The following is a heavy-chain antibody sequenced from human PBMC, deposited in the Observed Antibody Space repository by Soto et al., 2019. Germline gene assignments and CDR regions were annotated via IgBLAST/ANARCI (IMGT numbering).Heavy chain of an antibody. Sequence: KTSETLSLTCTVSGGSISSGGYYWSWIRQHPGKGLEWIGYIYYSGSTYYNPSLKSRVTISVDTSKNQFSLKLSSVTAADTAVYYCARGHKRYFDWLETNWFDPWGQGTLVTVSS. CDR1: GGSISSGGYY. J-gene: IGHJ5*02. CDR2: IYYSGST. D-gene: IGHD3-9*01. V-gene: IGHV4-31*03. CDR3: ARGHKRYFDWLETNWFDP.